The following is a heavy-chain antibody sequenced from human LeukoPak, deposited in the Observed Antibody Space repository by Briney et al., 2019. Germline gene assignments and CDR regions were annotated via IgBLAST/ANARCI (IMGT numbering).Heavy chain of an antibody. V-gene: IGHV3-30*18. CDR2: ISYDGSNK. CDR1: GFTFSSYG. D-gene: IGHD5-12*01. CDR3: AKDRGYDLGPDY. J-gene: IGHJ4*02. Sequence: GGSLRLSCAASGFTFSSYGMHWVRQAPGKGLEWVAVISYDGSNKYYADSVKGRFTISRDNTKNTLYLQMNSLRAEDTAVYYCAKDRGYDLGPDYWGQGTLVTVSS.